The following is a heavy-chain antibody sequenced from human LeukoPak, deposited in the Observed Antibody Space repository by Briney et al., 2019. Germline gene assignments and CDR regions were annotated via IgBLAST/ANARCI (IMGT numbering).Heavy chain of an antibody. CDR1: GYTFTAYY. J-gene: IGHJ4*02. V-gene: IGHV1-2*02. D-gene: IGHD1/OR15-1a*01. CDR2: INPDTGGT. CDR3: ATITGTLFDY. Sequence: ASVKVSCKASGYTFTAYYIHWVRQAPGQGLEWMGWINPDTGGTSYAQEFQGRVTMTRDTSISTAYMDLSSLRSDDTAVYYCATITGTLFDYWGQGTLVTVSS.